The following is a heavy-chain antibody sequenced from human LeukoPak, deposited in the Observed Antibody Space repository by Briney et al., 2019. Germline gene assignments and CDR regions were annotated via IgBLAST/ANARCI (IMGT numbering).Heavy chain of an antibody. J-gene: IGHJ4*02. V-gene: IGHV3-72*01. D-gene: IGHD3-22*01. CDR2: TRNKANSYTT. CDR3: ASSSSGYHFDY. Sequence: HPGGSLRLSCAASGFTFSDHYMDWVRQAPGKGLERVGRTRNKANSYTTEYAASVKGRLTISRDDSKNPLYLQMNSLKTEDTAVYYCASSSSGYHFDYWGQGTLVTVSS. CDR1: GFTFSDHY.